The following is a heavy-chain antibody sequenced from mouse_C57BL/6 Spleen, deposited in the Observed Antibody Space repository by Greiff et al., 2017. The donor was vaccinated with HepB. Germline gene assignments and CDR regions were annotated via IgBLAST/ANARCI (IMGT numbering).Heavy chain of an antibody. D-gene: IGHD1-1*01. CDR1: GYTFTTYP. CDR2: IHPYNDDT. CDR3: ARRGYGCPFDY. V-gene: IGHV1-47*01. Sequence: VQGVESGAELVKPGASVKMSCKASGYTFTTYPIEWMKQNHGKSLEWIGNIHPYNDDTKYNEKFKGKATLNVEKSSSKVYLELSRLTSDYSAVDFCARRGYGCPFDYWGQGTTLTVSS. J-gene: IGHJ2*01.